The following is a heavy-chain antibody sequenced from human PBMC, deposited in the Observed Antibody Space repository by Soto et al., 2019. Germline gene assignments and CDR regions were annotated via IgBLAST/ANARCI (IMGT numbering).Heavy chain of an antibody. CDR2: IYYSGST. J-gene: IGHJ6*02. D-gene: IGHD3-10*01. Sequence: TSLALWLKCTVSGCSISSYYWGWIRQPPGKGLEWIGYIYYSGSTNYNPSLKSRVTISVDTSKNKFYLKLSSVTAADTAVYYCARWLGPYGLVGENPLGVWGQGTTGNVS. V-gene: IGHV4-59*01. CDR1: GCSISSYY. CDR3: ARWLGPYGLVGENPLGV.